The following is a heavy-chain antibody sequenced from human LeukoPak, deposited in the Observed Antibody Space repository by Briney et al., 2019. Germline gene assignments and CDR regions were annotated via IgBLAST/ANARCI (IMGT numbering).Heavy chain of an antibody. D-gene: IGHD1-26*01. Sequence: ASVKVSCKASGYTFTSYYMHWVRQAPGQGLEWMGIINPSGGSPTYAQKFQGRVTMTRDTSTTTLYMELSSLRSEDTAVYYCAREGDIVGARFDYWGQGTLVTVSS. J-gene: IGHJ4*02. CDR3: AREGDIVGARFDY. CDR1: GYTFTSYY. CDR2: INPSGGSP. V-gene: IGHV1-46*01.